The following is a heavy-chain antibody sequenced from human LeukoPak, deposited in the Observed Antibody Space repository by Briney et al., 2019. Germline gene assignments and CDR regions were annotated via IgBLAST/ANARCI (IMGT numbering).Heavy chain of an antibody. J-gene: IGHJ3*02. V-gene: IGHV4-59*01. Sequence: PSETLSLTCTVSGGSISSYYWSWIRQPPGRGLEWIGYIYYSGSTNYNPSLKSRVTISVDTSKNQFSLKLSSVTAADTAVYYCARGGSWIKDAFDIWGQGTMVTVSS. CDR1: GGSISSYY. CDR2: IYYSGST. CDR3: ARGGSWIKDAFDI. D-gene: IGHD6-13*01.